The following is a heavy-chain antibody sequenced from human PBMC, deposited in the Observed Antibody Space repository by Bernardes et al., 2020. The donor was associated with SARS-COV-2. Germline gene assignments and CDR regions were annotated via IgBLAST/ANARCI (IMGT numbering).Heavy chain of an antibody. J-gene: IGHJ4*01. CDR1: LFTFTSNG. D-gene: IGHD2-2*01. CDR2: ISYDGSNR. CDR3: AKGGGYCYSASCYFDY. Sequence: GGSLRLSCAASLFTFTSNGMHWVRQAPGKGLEWVAVISYDGSNRYYADSVKGRFTISRDNSKNTLYLQMNSLRAEDTAVYYCAKGGGYCYSASCYFDYWGNGTLVTVSS. V-gene: IGHV3-30*18.